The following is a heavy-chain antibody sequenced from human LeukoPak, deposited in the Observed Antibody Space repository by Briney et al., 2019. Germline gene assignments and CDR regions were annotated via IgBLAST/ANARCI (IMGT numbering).Heavy chain of an antibody. V-gene: IGHV1-18*01. CDR1: GYTLTNYG. D-gene: IGHD3-3*01. Sequence: ASVKVSCKASGYTLTNYGVTWVRHAPGQGLEWMGWLSIKYGNTHAQKFEDRVTLTADTPTNTVNMELRRLASDDTAIYYCARFGVALDYWGQGTLVTVSS. CDR3: ARFGVALDY. CDR2: LSIKYGNT. J-gene: IGHJ4*02.